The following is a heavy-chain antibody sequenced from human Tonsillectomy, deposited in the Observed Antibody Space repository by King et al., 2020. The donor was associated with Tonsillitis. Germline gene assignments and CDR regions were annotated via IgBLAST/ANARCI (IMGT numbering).Heavy chain of an antibody. CDR3: AREFCNSTSCYSFDF. CDR2: IYYTGNT. CDR1: GGYISSHY. Sequence: VPLQESGPGLVKPSETLSLTCTVSGGYISSHYWSWIRQPPGKGLEWIGYIYYTGNTKYNPSLKSRVTVSLDTSKSQFSLRLSSVTAADTAVYYCAREFCNSTSCYSFDFWGQGTLVTVSS. V-gene: IGHV4-59*11. J-gene: IGHJ4*02. D-gene: IGHD2-2*01.